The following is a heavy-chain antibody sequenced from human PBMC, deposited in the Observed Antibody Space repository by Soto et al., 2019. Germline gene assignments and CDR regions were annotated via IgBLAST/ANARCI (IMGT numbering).Heavy chain of an antibody. CDR2: IYRSGVT. CDR3: AGMPYTSDLMFDP. CDR1: GDSSSTSTYS. V-gene: IGHV4-30-2*01. Sequence: SETLSLTCSFSGDSSSTSTYSWSWIRQPPGKALEWVGFIYRSGVTSYNPSLKSRVSISLDTSNNQCSLKLGSVTAADTAVYYCAGMPYTSDLMFDPWGPGTLVTVSS. D-gene: IGHD6-19*01. J-gene: IGHJ5*02.